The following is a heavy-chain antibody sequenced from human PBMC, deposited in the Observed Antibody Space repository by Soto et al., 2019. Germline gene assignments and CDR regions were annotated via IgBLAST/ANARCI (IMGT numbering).Heavy chain of an antibody. J-gene: IGHJ2*01. D-gene: IGHD3-16*01. CDR2: IRTSGSTM. Sequence: KPGGSLRLSCAASGFTFSDYYMSWIRQAPGRGLQWVSYIRTSGSTMYYADSVKGRFTVSRDNAKNSLYLRMNRLRAEDTAVYYCARGLWNFDLWGRGTLVTVSS. V-gene: IGHV3-11*01. CDR1: GFTFSDYY. CDR3: ARGLWNFDL.